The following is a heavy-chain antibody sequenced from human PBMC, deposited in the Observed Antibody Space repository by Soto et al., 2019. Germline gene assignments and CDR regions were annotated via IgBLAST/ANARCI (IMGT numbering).Heavy chain of an antibody. V-gene: IGHV4-39*01. D-gene: IGHD6-13*01. CDR2: IYYSGST. CDR1: GGSISSSSYY. J-gene: IGHJ4*02. CDR3: ARFRAAAGFSLDY. Sequence: SETLSLTCTVSGGSISSSSYYWGWIRHPPGKGLEWIGSIYYSGSTYYNPSLKSRVTISVDTSKNQFSLKLSSVTAADTAVYYCARFRAAAGFSLDYWGQGTLVTVSS.